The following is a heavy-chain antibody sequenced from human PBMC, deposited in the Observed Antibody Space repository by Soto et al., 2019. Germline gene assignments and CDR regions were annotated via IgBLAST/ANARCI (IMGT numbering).Heavy chain of an antibody. J-gene: IGHJ4*02. V-gene: IGHV1-46*01. D-gene: IGHD7-27*01. Sequence: QVQLVQSGAEVKNPGASVKLSCKASGYIFTNYYIHWVRHAPGQGLEWMAIINPSGGSTNYAQKFQGRVTLARDTFTNTVYMELSSLRSEDTAIYYCARDLTSGDYWGQGTLVTVSS. CDR1: GYIFTNYY. CDR2: INPSGGST. CDR3: ARDLTSGDY.